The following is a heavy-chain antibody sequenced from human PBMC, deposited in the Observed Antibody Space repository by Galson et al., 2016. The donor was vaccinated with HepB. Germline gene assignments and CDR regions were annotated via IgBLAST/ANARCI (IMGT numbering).Heavy chain of an antibody. Sequence: SVKVFCKASGYIFTGYYIHWVRQAPGQGLEWMGWINPNSGGSNYALKFQGRVTMTTDTSITTVYMDLRRLKSDDTAVYYCARGFQYDILTGVGYWGQGALVIVSS. J-gene: IGHJ4*02. V-gene: IGHV1-2*02. CDR1: GYIFTGYY. CDR3: ARGFQYDILTGVGY. CDR2: INPNSGGS. D-gene: IGHD3-9*01.